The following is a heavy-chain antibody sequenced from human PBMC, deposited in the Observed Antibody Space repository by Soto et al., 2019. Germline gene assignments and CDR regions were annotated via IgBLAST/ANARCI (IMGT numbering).Heavy chain of an antibody. CDR1: GFTFSAYW. D-gene: IGHD1-1*01. J-gene: IGHJ4*02. V-gene: IGHV3-74*01. CDR2: ISDDGSTA. Sequence: PGESLKISCAVSGFTFSAYWMHWVRQVPGKGLTWVSRISDDGSTATYADSVKGRFVISRDNAKNSLYLEMNTLRVDDSGLYYCARGPRVSSTGTGAHWGRGTLVTVSS. CDR3: ARGPRVSSTGTGAH.